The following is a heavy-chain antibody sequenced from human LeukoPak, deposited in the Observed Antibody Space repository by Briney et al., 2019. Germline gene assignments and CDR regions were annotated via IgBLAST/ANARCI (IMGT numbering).Heavy chain of an antibody. Sequence: GGSLRLSCAASGFTFSSYDMHWVRQATGKGLEWVSAIGTAGDTYYPGSVKGRFTISRENAKNSLYLQMNSLRAGDTAVYYCAREQEDVAAGTYYYYYMDVWGKGTTVTVSS. V-gene: IGHV3-13*01. CDR3: AREQEDVAAGTYYYYYMDV. CDR1: GFTFSSYD. J-gene: IGHJ6*03. CDR2: IGTAGDT. D-gene: IGHD6-13*01.